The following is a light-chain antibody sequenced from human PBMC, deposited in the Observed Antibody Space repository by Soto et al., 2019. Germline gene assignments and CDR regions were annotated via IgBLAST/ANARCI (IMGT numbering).Light chain of an antibody. CDR1: QSFSTY. V-gene: IGKV3-20*01. Sequence: EIVLTQSPVILSLSPGERATLSCRASQSFSTYLAWYQQKPGQAPRLLIYGASSRATGTPDRFSGSGSGTDFTLTINRLEPEDFALYYCQQYGSSPPTFGQGTKVDIK. CDR3: QQYGSSPPT. J-gene: IGKJ1*01. CDR2: GAS.